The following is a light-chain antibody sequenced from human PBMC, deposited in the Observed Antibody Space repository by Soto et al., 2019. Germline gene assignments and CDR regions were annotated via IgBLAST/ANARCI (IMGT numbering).Light chain of an antibody. CDR3: SSYTSSSTLV. Sequence: QSALTQPASVSGSPGQSITISCTGTSSDVGGYNYVSWYQQHPGKAPKLMIYDVSNRPSGVYNRFSGSKSGNTASLTISGLQAEDEGDYYCSSYTSSSTLVFGGGTKVTVL. CDR1: SSDVGGYNY. V-gene: IGLV2-14*01. J-gene: IGLJ2*01. CDR2: DVS.